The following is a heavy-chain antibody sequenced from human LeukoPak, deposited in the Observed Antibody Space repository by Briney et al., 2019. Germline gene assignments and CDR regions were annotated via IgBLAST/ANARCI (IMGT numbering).Heavy chain of an antibody. CDR1: GFTFSSYA. CDR2: ISGSGGST. Sequence: PGGSLRLSCAASGFTFSSYAMSWVRQAPGKVLEWVSAISGSGGSTYYADSVKGRFTISRDNSKNTLYLQMNSLRAEDTAVYYCANLVGATIRRAYYFDYWGQGTLVTVSS. J-gene: IGHJ4*02. V-gene: IGHV3-23*01. D-gene: IGHD1-26*01. CDR3: ANLVGATIRRAYYFDY.